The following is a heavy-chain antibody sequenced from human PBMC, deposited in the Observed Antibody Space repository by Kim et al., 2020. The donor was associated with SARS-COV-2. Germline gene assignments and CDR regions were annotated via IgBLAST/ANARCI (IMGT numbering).Heavy chain of an antibody. D-gene: IGHD2-15*01. CDR2: INPYSGDT. J-gene: IGHJ4*02. Sequence: ASVKVSCKASGYSFSAYGINWVRQAPGQGLEWMGWINPYSGDTNSVRELQGRLTLTTDTSTSTAYMDLRSLRSDDTAVYFCARGTNQICSGGNCYGAPFGYWGQGTPVTVSS. CDR1: GYSFSAYG. CDR3: ARGTNQICSGGNCYGAPFGY. V-gene: IGHV1-18*01.